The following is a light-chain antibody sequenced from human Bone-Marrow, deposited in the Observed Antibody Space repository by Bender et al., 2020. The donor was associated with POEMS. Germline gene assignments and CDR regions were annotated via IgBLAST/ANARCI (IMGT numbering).Light chain of an antibody. V-gene: IGLV2-8*01. CDR2: EVS. J-gene: IGLJ1*01. Sequence: QSALTQPPSASGSPGQSVTISCTGTRSDVGGYNFVSWYQQHPGKAPKVMIYEVSKRPSGVPDRFSGSKSGNTASLTVSGLQAEDEADYYCSSNVGGSTYVFGTGTKVTVL. CDR1: RSDVGGYNF. CDR3: SSNVGGSTYV.